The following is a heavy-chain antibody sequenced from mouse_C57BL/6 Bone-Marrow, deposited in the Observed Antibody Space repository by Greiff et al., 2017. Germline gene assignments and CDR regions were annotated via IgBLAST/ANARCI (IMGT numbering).Heavy chain of an antibody. V-gene: IGHV5-6*01. CDR2: ISSGGSYT. J-gene: IGHJ3*01. Sequence: EVHLVESGGDLVKPGGSLKLSCAASGFTFSSYGMSWVRQTPDKRLEWVATISSGGSYTYYPASVKVRFTISRDNAKNTLYLQMSSLKSEDTAMYYCARLFQFAYWGQGTLVTVSA. CDR3: ARLFQFAY. CDR1: GFTFSSYG.